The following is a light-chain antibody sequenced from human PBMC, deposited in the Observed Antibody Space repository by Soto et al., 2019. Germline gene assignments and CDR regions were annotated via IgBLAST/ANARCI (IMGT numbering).Light chain of an antibody. V-gene: IGKV3D-20*02. Sequence: EIVLTQSPGTLSLSPVERATLSCRASQSLSNNIYLAWYQQKPGQAPRLLIYGASSRATGIPNRFSGSGSGTDFTLTISRLEPEDFAVYYCQQRSNWPPITFGQGTRLEIK. CDR3: QQRSNWPPIT. J-gene: IGKJ5*01. CDR2: GAS. CDR1: QSLSNNIY.